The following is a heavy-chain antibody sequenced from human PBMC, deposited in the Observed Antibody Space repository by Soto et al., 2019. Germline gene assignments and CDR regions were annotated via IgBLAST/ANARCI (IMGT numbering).Heavy chain of an antibody. J-gene: IGHJ5*02. D-gene: IGHD3-16*01. CDR3: ARDTGFYGGYNWFDP. CDR2: IYYTGTT. CDR1: GGSISGAAYY. Sequence: QVQLQESGPGLLKPSQTLSLTCTVSGGSISGAAYYWSWIRHLPGKGLEWLGYIYYTGTTYYRPSLESRVTISQDTSNNQFSLKLTSVTAADTAVYYCARDTGFYGGYNWFDPWGQGTLVTVSS. V-gene: IGHV4-31*03.